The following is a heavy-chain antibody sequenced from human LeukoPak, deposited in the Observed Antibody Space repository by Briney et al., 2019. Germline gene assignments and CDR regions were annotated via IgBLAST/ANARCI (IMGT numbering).Heavy chain of an antibody. CDR1: GFTFSNFG. Sequence: GGSLRLSCAASGFTFSNFGMNWVRQAPGKGLEWVAVISYDGSNKYYADSVKGRFTISRDNSKNTLYLQMNSLRAEDTAVYYCAKDLSGSYFHWGQGTLVTVSS. CDR3: AKDLSGSYFH. CDR2: ISYDGSNK. D-gene: IGHD1-26*01. J-gene: IGHJ4*02. V-gene: IGHV3-30*18.